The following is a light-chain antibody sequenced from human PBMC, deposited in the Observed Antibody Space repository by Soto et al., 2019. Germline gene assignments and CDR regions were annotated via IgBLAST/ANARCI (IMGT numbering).Light chain of an antibody. J-gene: IGKJ2*01. CDR2: DAS. CDR3: LQDYNYPFT. Sequence: DIQRTQSPSTLSASVGDRVIITCRASQSISSWLAWYPQKPGKVPNLLIYDASNLESGVPSRFSVSVSATDFNLNISSLQHEDSAAYECLQDYNYPFTFGQETKVDI. V-gene: IGKV1-5*01. CDR1: QSISSW.